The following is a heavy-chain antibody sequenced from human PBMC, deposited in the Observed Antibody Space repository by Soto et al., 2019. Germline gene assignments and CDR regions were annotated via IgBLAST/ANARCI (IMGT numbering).Heavy chain of an antibody. D-gene: IGHD5-18*01. CDR2: IYPGDSDT. CDR3: ARRGYSYGSVDYGMDV. V-gene: IGHV5-51*01. Sequence: GESLNISCKGSGYSFTSYWIGWVRQMPGKGLEWMGIIYPGDSDTRYSPSFQGQVTISADKSISTAYLQWSSLKASDTAMYYCARRGYSYGSVDYGMDVWGQGTTVTV. J-gene: IGHJ6*02. CDR1: GYSFTSYW.